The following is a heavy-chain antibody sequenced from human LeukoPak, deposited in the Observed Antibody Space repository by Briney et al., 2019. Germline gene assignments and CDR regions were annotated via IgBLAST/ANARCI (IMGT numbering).Heavy chain of an antibody. Sequence: GGSLRLSCAASGFTLSIYWMTWVRQAPGKGLEWVANINQDGSEKYSVDSVKGRFTISRDNSKNTLYVQMNSLRAEDTAVYYCAKTAYYDHNWFDPWGQGTLVTVSS. V-gene: IGHV3-7*03. CDR2: INQDGSEK. CDR1: GFTLSIYW. J-gene: IGHJ5*02. D-gene: IGHD3-3*01. CDR3: AKTAYYDHNWFDP.